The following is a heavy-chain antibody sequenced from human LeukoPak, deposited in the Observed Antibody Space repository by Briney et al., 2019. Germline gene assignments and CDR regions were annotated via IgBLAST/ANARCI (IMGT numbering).Heavy chain of an antibody. V-gene: IGHV3-21*01. D-gene: IGHD4-23*01. J-gene: IGHJ4*02. CDR2: INSAGTSK. CDR3: ARGRNAGGPYYSDY. CDR1: GFTFSTYA. Sequence: GGSLRLSCAASGFTFSTYAINWVRQAPGKGLEWVSSINSAGTSKKYADSLKGRFTISRDNAKNLLFLQLSSLRDEDTAVYYCARGRNAGGPYYSDYWGQGTLVTVSS.